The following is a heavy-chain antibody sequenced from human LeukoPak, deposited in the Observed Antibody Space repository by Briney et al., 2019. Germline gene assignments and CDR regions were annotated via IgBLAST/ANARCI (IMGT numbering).Heavy chain of an antibody. CDR3: ARGKYSSGWYDY. Sequence: SETLSLTCTVSGGSISNYYWSWIRQPPGKGLEWIGYIYYSGSTNYNPSLKSRVTTSVDTSKNQFSLKLSSVTAADTAVYYCARGKYSSGWYDYWGQGTLVTVSS. V-gene: IGHV4-59*01. J-gene: IGHJ4*02. CDR1: GGSISNYY. CDR2: IYYSGST. D-gene: IGHD6-19*01.